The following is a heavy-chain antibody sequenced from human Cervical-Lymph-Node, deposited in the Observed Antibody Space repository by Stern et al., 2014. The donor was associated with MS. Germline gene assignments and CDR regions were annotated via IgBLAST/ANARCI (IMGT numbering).Heavy chain of an antibody. CDR1: EYNFNTHW. D-gene: IGHD1-14*01. CDR3: ARHGGPNWNHEAHNWFDP. Sequence: EVQLVESGAEVKKPGESLKISCKGSEYNFNTHWIAWVRQMPGKGLEWLGNIYPGNSDTRYNPSLQGQVSISADKPITTAYLHFSSLKASDSAMYFCARHGGPNWNHEAHNWFDPWGQGTLVTVSS. J-gene: IGHJ5*02. V-gene: IGHV5-51*04. CDR2: IYPGNSDT.